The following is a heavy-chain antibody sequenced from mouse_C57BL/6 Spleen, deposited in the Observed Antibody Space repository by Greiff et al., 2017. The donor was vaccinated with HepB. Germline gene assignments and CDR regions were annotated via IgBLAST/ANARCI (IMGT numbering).Heavy chain of an antibody. CDR1: GFTFSDYG. CDR3: ARHGNYVDYFDY. J-gene: IGHJ2*01. Sequence: EVKLMESGGGLVKPGGSLKLSCAASGFTFSDYGMHWVRQAPEKGLEWVAYISSGSSTIYYADTVKGRFTISRDNAKNTLFLQMTSLRSEDTAMYYCARHGNYVDYFDYWGQGTTLTVSS. D-gene: IGHD2-1*01. V-gene: IGHV5-17*01. CDR2: ISSGSSTI.